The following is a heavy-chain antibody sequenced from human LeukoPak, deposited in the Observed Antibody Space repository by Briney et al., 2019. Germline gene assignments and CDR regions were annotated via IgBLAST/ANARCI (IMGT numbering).Heavy chain of an antibody. CDR2: ISGSGGST. CDR1: GFTFSSYA. Sequence: GGSLRLSCAASGFTFSSYAMSWVRQAPGKGLEWVSAISGSGGSTYYADSVKGRFTISRDNSKNTLYLQMNSLRAEDTAVYYCARWVGYRGWYFDLWGRGTLVTVSS. V-gene: IGHV3-23*01. CDR3: ARWVGYRGWYFDL. J-gene: IGHJ2*01. D-gene: IGHD5-12*01.